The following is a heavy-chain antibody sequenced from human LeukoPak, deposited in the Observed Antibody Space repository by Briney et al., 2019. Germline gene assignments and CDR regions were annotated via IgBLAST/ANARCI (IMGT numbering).Heavy chain of an antibody. Sequence: SQTLSLTCTVSGGSISSGDYYWSWIRQPPGKGLEWIGYIYYSGSTYYNPSLKSRVTISVDTSKNQFSLKLSSVTAADTAVYYCAGDDYYGSGSSGIYYYYGMDVWGKGTTVTVSS. V-gene: IGHV4-30-4*01. CDR3: AGDDYYGSGSSGIYYYYGMDV. CDR1: GGSISSGDYY. J-gene: IGHJ6*04. CDR2: IYYSGST. D-gene: IGHD3-10*01.